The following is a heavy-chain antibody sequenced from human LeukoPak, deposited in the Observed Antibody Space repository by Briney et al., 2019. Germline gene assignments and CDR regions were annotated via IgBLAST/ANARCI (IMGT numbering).Heavy chain of an antibody. CDR1: GGSISSSSYY. D-gene: IGHD1-26*01. J-gene: IGHJ5*02. Sequence: SETLSLTCTVSGGSISSSSYYWGWIRQPPGKGLEWIGSIYYSGSTYYNPSLKSRVTISVDTSKNQSSLKLSSVTAADTAVYYCARHEYSGSYYGLSWFDPWGQGTLVTVSS. V-gene: IGHV4-39*01. CDR2: IYYSGST. CDR3: ARHEYSGSYYGLSWFDP.